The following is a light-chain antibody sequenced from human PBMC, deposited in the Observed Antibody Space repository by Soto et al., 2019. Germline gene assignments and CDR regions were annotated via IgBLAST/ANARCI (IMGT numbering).Light chain of an antibody. CDR2: QDS. CDR1: KLGDKY. Sequence: SYELTQPPSVSVSPGQTASITCSGDKLGDKYACWYRQKPGQSPVLVIYQDSKRPSGIPERFSGSNSGNTATLTISGTQAMDEADYYCQAWDSSPVFGGGTKLTVL. CDR3: QAWDSSPV. J-gene: IGLJ2*01. V-gene: IGLV3-1*01.